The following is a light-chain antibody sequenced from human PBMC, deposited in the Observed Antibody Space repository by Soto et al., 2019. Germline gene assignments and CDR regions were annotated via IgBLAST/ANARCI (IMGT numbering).Light chain of an antibody. V-gene: IGKV3-20*01. J-gene: IGKJ4*01. CDR3: QQYALSPLT. Sequence: EIVLTQSPCTLSLSPGESATLSCRASQTILSSYLAWYQHKRGQSPRLLIYGASSRATGIPERFSGDGSGTDFTLNITGLEPEDFAVYYCQQYALSPLTFGGGTKVEI. CDR2: GAS. CDR1: QTILSSY.